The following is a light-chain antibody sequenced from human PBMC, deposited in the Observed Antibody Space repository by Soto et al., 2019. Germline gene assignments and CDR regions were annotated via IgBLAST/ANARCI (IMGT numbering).Light chain of an antibody. CDR1: SSDVGSYNL. V-gene: IGLV2-23*01. CDR2: EGS. Sequence: QSALTQPASVSGSPGQSSTISCTGTSSDVGSYNLVSWSKQHPGKAPKLMIYEGSKRPSGVSNRFSGSKSGNTASLTISGLQAEDEADYYCCSYAGSSTYVVFGGGTKLTVL. J-gene: IGLJ2*01. CDR3: CSYAGSSTYVV.